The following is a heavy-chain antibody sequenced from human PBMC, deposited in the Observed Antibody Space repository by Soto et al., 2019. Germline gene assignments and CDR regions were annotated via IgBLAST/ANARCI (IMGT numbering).Heavy chain of an antibody. D-gene: IGHD3-10*01. CDR3: ARDRAYYYCMDV. V-gene: IGHV3-21*01. J-gene: IGHJ6*03. CDR2: ISSSSSYI. Sequence: EVQLVESGGGLVKPGGSLRLSCAASGFTFSSYSMNWVRQPPGKGLEWVSSISSSSSYIYYADSVTGRFTISRDNAKNSLYVPMNSLRAEDTAVYYCARDRAYYYCMDVWGKGTTVTVSS. CDR1: GFTFSSYS.